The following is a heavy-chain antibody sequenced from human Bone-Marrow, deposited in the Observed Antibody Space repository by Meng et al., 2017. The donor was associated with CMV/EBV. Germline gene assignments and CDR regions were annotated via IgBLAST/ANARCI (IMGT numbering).Heavy chain of an antibody. Sequence: GGSLRLPCAASGFTLSDYWMHWVRQAQGKGLMWFARIYIDARRAPNTMHADSVKGRFTISSDNAKNTLYIQMNSLRVEDTGVYYCARSTASGTDYWGWGQGTLVTVSS. CDR1: GFTLSDYW. CDR2: IYIDARRAPNT. D-gene: IGHD7-27*01. V-gene: IGHV3-74*03. CDR3: ARSTASGTDYWG. J-gene: IGHJ4*02.